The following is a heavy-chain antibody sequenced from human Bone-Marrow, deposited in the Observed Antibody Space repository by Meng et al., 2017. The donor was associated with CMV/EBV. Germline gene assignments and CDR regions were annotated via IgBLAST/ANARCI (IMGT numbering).Heavy chain of an antibody. D-gene: IGHD3-3*01. CDR1: GGTFSSHT. J-gene: IGHJ4*02. V-gene: IGHV1-69*02. CDR3: ARGFGVVTAYFDY. Sequence: SVKVSCKASGGTFSSHTISWVRQAPGQGLEWMGRIIPILGIANYAQKFQGRVTITADKSTSTAYMELSSLRSEDTAVYYCARGFGVVTAYFDYWGQGTLVTVSS. CDR2: IIPILGIA.